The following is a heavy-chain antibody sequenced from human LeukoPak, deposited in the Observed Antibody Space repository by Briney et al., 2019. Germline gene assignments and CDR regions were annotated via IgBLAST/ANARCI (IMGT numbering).Heavy chain of an antibody. J-gene: IGHJ6*03. V-gene: IGHV4-61*02. Sequence: SQTLSLTCTVSGGPISSTSYFWSWIRQPAGKGLEWIGRIYTSGSTNYNPSLKSRVTISVDTSKNQFSLKLSSVTAADTAVYYCARADPERGYSGYYYYYMDVWGKGTTVTISS. CDR2: IYTSGST. D-gene: IGHD5-12*01. CDR1: GGPISSTSYF. CDR3: ARADPERGYSGYYYYYMDV.